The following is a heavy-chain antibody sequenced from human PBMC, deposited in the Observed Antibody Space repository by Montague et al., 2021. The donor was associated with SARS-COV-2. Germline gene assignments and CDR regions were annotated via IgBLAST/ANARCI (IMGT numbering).Heavy chain of an antibody. Sequence: CAISGDSVSSNSATWNWVRQSLSRGLEWLGRTYYRSKWYNDYAVSVRGRVTINPDTSKNQFSLQLNSVTPEDTAIYYCTGGREGNYNVMDVWGQGTTVTVSS. D-gene: IGHD1-1*01. J-gene: IGHJ6*02. CDR3: TGGREGNYNVMDV. V-gene: IGHV6-1*01. CDR2: TYYRSKWYN. CDR1: GDSVSSNSAT.